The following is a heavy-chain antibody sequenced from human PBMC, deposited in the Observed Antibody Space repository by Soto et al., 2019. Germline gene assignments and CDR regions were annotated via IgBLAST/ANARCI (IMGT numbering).Heavy chain of an antibody. CDR2: ISFDGSKM. J-gene: IGHJ4*02. CDR3: AKDYYPDEMGWGYFFDY. CDR1: GFTFRSHT. V-gene: IGHV3-30*18. D-gene: IGHD3-22*01. Sequence: MESGGGVVQPGRSLRLSCSVSGFTFRSHTMHWVRQAPGKGLEWVALISFDGSKMFYEDSVRGRFSISRDNSMDTLYLQMNSLRPEDTGTYYCAKDYYPDEMGWGYFFDYWGQGTLVTVSS.